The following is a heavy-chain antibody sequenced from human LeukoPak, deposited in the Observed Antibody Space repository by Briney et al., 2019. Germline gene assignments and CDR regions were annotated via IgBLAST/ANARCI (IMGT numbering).Heavy chain of an antibody. D-gene: IGHD1-26*01. J-gene: IGHJ4*02. CDR2: IYYSGST. V-gene: IGHV4-59*01. CDR3: ARDLAGATSFDY. Sequence: SETLSLTCTVSGGSISSYYCSWIRQPPGKGLDWIGYIYYSGSTNYNPSLKSRVTISVDTSKNQFSLKLSSVTAADTAVYYCARDLAGATSFDYWGQGTLVTVSS. CDR1: GGSISSYY.